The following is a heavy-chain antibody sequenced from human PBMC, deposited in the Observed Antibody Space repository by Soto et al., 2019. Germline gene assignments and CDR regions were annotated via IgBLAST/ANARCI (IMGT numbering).Heavy chain of an antibody. D-gene: IGHD3-10*01. Sequence: GGSLRLSCAASGFTFSSYAMRWVRQAPGKGLEWVSAISGSGGSTYYADSVKGRFTISRDNSKNTLYLQMNSLRAEDTAVYYCAKEDRSSSHYGYYYYYGMDVWGQGTTVTVSS. CDR3: AKEDRSSSHYGYYYYYGMDV. CDR1: GFTFSSYA. J-gene: IGHJ6*02. CDR2: ISGSGGST. V-gene: IGHV3-23*01.